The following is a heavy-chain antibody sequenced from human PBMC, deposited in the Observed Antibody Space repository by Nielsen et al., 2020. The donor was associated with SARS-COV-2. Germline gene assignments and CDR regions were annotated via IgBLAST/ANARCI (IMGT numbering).Heavy chain of an antibody. J-gene: IGHJ6*02. CDR3: ARSGGNYFPYYYYGMNV. D-gene: IGHD1-26*01. CDR2: IYYTGTT. CDR1: GGSISSKNW. V-gene: IGHV4-4*02. Sequence: SETLSLTCTVSGGSISSKNWWSWVRQSPGKGLEWIREIYYTGTTSYNPSLKSRVSISVDQSKNQFSLNLSSLTAADTAVYYCARSGGNYFPYYYYGMNVWGPGTTVTVSS.